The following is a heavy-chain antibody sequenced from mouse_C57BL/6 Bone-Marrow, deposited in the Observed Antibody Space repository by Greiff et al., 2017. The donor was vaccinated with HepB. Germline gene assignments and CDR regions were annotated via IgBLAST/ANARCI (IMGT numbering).Heavy chain of an antibody. J-gene: IGHJ4*01. V-gene: IGHV1-9*01. CDR1: GYTFTGYW. CDR2: ILPGSGST. Sequence: QVQLQQSGAELMKPGASVKLSCKATGYTFTGYWIEWVKQRPGHGLEWIGEILPGSGSTNYNEKFKGKATFTADTSSNTAYMQLSSLTTEDSAIYYCARWSPKRWFLYYYAMDYCGQGTSVTVSS. D-gene: IGHD1-1*02. CDR3: ARWSPKRWFLYYYAMDY.